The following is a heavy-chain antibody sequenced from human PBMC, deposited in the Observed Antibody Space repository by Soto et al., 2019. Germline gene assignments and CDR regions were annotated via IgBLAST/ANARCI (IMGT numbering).Heavy chain of an antibody. J-gene: IGHJ1*01. Sequence: PSETLSLTCTVSGVSISSYYWSWIRQPPGKGLEWIGYIYYSGSTNYNPSLKSRVIISVDTSKNQFSLQLNSVTAADAAVYYCARSTTGPGIAVAGPAYWGQGTLVTVSS. V-gene: IGHV4-59*01. CDR2: IYYSGST. CDR3: ARSTTGPGIAVAGPAY. D-gene: IGHD6-19*01. CDR1: GVSISSYY.